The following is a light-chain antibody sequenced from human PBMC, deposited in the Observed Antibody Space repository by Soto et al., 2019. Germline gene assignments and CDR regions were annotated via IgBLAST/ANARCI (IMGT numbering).Light chain of an antibody. V-gene: IGKV1-39*01. CDR3: QQSYSTLSWT. CDR2: AAS. J-gene: IGKJ1*01. CDR1: QSISSY. Sequence: DIQMTQSPSSLSASVGDRVTITCRASQSISSYLNWYQQKPGKAPKLLIYAASSLQSGVPSRLSVSGSGTDFTLTISSLQPEDFATYYCQQSYSTLSWTFGQGTKVEIK.